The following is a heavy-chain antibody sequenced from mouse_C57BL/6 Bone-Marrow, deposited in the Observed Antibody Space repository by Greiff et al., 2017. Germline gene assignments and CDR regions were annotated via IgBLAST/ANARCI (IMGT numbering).Heavy chain of an antibody. CDR2: IDPSDSYT. CDR1: GYTFTSYW. J-gene: IGHJ3*01. CDR3: ARRGIYYDYPWFAY. D-gene: IGHD2-4*01. V-gene: IGHV1-69*01. Sequence: QVQLQQPGAELVMPGASVKLSCKASGYTFTSYWMHWVKQRPGQGLEWIGEIDPSDSYTNYNQKFKGKSTLTVDKSSSTDYTQLSSLTSEDSAVYYCARRGIYYDYPWFAYWGQGTLVTVSA.